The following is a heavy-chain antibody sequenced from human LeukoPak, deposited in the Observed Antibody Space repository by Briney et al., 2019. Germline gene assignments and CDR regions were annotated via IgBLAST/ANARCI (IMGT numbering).Heavy chain of an antibody. J-gene: IGHJ4*02. V-gene: IGHV4-59*01. CDR2: IYYSGST. CDR1: GASITSYY. D-gene: IGHD1-1*01. CDR3: ARVSSAGGLAY. Sequence: PSETLSLTCTVSGASITSYYWSWIRQPPGKALEWIGYIYYSGSTNYNPSLKSRVTISVDTSKNQFSLKLRSVTAADTAVYYCARVSSAGGLAYWGQGTLVTVSS.